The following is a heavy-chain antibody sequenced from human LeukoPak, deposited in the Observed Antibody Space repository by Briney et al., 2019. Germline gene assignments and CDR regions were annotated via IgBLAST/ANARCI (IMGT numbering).Heavy chain of an antibody. CDR3: AKENTYSSGWYDFDY. V-gene: IGHV3-23*01. CDR1: GFTFSSYA. D-gene: IGHD6-19*01. CDR2: ISGSDDST. Sequence: PGGSLRLSCVASGFTFSSYAMSWVRQAPGKGLEWVSAISGSDDSTYYADSVKGRFTISRDNSKTTLYLQMSGLRAEDTAVYYCAKENTYSSGWYDFDYWGQGTLVTVSS. J-gene: IGHJ4*02.